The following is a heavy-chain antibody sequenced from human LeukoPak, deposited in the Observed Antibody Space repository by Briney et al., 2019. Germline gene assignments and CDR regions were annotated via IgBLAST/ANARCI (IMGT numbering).Heavy chain of an antibody. CDR1: GYTFTDYA. Sequence: ASVKVSCKASGYTFTDYAIHWVRQAPGQRLEWMGWINADNGNTKYSQKFQGRVTITRDTSASTAYMVLSSLRSEDTVVYYCARDPLTGYLDYWGQGTLVTVSS. V-gene: IGHV1-3*01. CDR2: INADNGNT. D-gene: IGHD3-9*01. J-gene: IGHJ4*02. CDR3: ARDPLTGYLDY.